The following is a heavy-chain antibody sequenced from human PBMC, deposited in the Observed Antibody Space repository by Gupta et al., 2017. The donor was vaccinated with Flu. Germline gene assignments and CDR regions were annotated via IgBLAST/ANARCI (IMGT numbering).Heavy chain of an antibody. CDR1: GCTFSSYA. J-gene: IGHJ5*02. V-gene: IGHV3-23*01. Sequence: DVLLLESGGNLVQEGGSLRLSCSAAGCTFSSYAMNWGRQAPGKGLEWVASISAGGGSAYYTKSVKGRFTISRDNSKSTLYRQMNSLRTEDTAVYYCAKEGQRLATTNWFDPWGQGTLVTVSS. CDR2: ISAGGGSA. D-gene: IGHD5-12*01. CDR3: AKEGQRLATTNWFDP.